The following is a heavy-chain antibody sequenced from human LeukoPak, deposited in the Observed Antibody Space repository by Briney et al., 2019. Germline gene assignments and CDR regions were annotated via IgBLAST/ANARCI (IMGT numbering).Heavy chain of an antibody. CDR1: GFAFSSYA. CDR2: ISGSGGTT. V-gene: IGHV3-23*01. CDR3: ARTPDTAMVTADYYFDY. J-gene: IGHJ4*02. D-gene: IGHD5-18*01. Sequence: PGGSLRLSCAASGFAFSSYAMSWVRRAPGKGLEWVSSISGSGGTTYYADSVKGRFTISRDNSKNTLSLQMNSLRAEDTAVYYCARTPDTAMVTADYYFDYWGQGTLVTVSS.